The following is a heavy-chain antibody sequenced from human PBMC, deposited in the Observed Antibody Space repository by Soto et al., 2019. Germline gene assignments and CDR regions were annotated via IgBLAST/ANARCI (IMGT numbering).Heavy chain of an antibody. CDR3: STLGYSSSTSCYDDFDI. CDR1: GYTLTELS. CDR2: FDPADGET. V-gene: IGHV1-24*01. J-gene: IGHJ3*02. D-gene: IGHD2-2*01. Sequence: ASVKVSCKVSGYTLTELSMHWVRQGPGKGLEWGGGFDPADGETIYAQKFQGRVTMTENTSTDTAYMELTSLRSEDTAVYYCSTLGYSSSTSCYDDFDIWGQVTMVTASS.